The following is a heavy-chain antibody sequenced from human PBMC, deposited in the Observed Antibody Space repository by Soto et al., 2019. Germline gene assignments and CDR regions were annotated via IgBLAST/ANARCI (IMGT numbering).Heavy chain of an antibody. CDR2: FVPMFSSS. Sequence: QVQLVQSGAEVRKPGSSVNVSCKASGTSFTSYGIHWVRQAPGQGLEWMGGFVPMFSSSNYAQKFQGRLTIVADESRNPAYMELSSVRADDSAIYYGARSGGTYYFDHWGQGTLVTVSS. CDR3: ARSGGTYYFDH. V-gene: IGHV1-69*01. D-gene: IGHD1-1*01. CDR1: GTSFTSYG. J-gene: IGHJ4*02.